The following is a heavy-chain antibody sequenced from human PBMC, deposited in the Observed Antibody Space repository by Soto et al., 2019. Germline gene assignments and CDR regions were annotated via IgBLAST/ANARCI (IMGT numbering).Heavy chain of an antibody. J-gene: IGHJ5*02. CDR1: DGYSRSRSYC. CDR3: AILWDYRSDPPGDNGFDP. CDR2: IYYSGST. Sequence: TVVDGYSRSRSYCRGSIKQPPGKGLEWIGSIYYSGSTYYNPSPKSRVTISVDTSKNQFSLKLSSVTAADTAVYYCAILWDYRSDPPGDNGFDPSGQPILGTGSS. V-gene: IGHV4-39*01. D-gene: IGHD1-7*01.